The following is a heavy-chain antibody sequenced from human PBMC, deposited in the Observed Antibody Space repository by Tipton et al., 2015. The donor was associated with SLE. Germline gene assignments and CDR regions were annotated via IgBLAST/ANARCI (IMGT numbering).Heavy chain of an antibody. CDR2: IWHDGINE. V-gene: IGHV3-33*06. Sequence: SLRLSCAASGFAFSSYGMHWVRQAPGKGLEWVAVIWHDGINEYYADSVKGRFTVSRDNSKNTLFLQMNSLRGEDTAIYFCAKASGRQQWLPFDYWGPGTLVTVSS. J-gene: IGHJ4*02. D-gene: IGHD6-19*01. CDR3: AKASGRQQWLPFDY. CDR1: GFAFSSYG.